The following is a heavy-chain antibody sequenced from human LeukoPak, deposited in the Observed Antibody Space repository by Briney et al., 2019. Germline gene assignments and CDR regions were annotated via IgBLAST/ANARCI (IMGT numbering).Heavy chain of an antibody. Sequence: ASVKVSCKTSGYTFTDFGISWVRQAPGQGLEWIGWVSAYNGNTNYAQKLQGRVTMSTDTSTSTAYMELSSLRSEDTAVYYCARALRIAAVDSGAFDIWGQGTMVTVSS. CDR1: GYTFTDFG. J-gene: IGHJ3*02. CDR2: VSAYNGNT. V-gene: IGHV1-18*01. CDR3: ARALRIAAVDSGAFDI. D-gene: IGHD6-13*01.